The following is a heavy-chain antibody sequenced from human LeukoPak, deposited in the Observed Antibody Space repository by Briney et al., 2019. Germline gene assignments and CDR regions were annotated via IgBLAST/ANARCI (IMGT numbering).Heavy chain of an antibody. J-gene: IGHJ4*02. CDR3: ARGYCSSTSCYIPQTIYYFDY. V-gene: IGHV1-2*02. CDR2: INPNSGGT. Sequence: ASVKVSCKASGYTFTGYYMHWVRQAPGQGLEWMGWINPNSGGTNYAQKFQGRVTMTRDTSISTAYMELSRLRSDDTAVYYCARGYCSSTSCYIPQTIYYFDYWGQGTLVTVSS. D-gene: IGHD2-2*02. CDR1: GYTFTGYY.